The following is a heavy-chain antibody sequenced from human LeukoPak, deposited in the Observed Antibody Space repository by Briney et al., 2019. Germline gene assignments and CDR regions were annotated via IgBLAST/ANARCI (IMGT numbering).Heavy chain of an antibody. V-gene: IGHV3-21*01. Sequence: PGGSLRLSCAASGFTFSSYSMNWVRQAPGKGLEWVSSISSSSSYIYYADSVKGRFTISRDNAKNSLYLQMNSLRAEDTAVYYCATLPVFNTVTPYFDYWGQGTLVTVSS. D-gene: IGHD4-17*01. CDR1: GFTFSSYS. CDR2: ISSSSSYI. CDR3: ATLPVFNTVTPYFDY. J-gene: IGHJ4*02.